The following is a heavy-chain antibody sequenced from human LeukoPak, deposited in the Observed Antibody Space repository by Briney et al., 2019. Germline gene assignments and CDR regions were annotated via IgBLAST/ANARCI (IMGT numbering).Heavy chain of an antibody. CDR3: ARGRGITMVRGPFDY. J-gene: IGHJ4*02. CDR2: IYYSGST. Sequence: SETLSLTCTVSRGSLSSYYWSWLRQPPGKGLEWIGYIYYSGSTNYNPSLTSRVTISVDTSKNQYSLKLSSVTAADTAVYYCARGRGITMVRGPFDYWGQGTLVTVSS. CDR1: RGSLSSYY. V-gene: IGHV4-59*01. D-gene: IGHD3-10*01.